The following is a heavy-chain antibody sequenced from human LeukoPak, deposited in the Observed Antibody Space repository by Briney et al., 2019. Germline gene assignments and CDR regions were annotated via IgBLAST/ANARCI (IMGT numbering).Heavy chain of an antibody. CDR2: ISSSKTYI. D-gene: IGHD2-2*01. Sequence: PRGSLRLSCAASGFNFIANSMNWVRQAPGRGLEWVSSISSSKTYIYYRNSVKGRFTISRDNAKKSLFLQMNSLRVEDTAVYFCARGYWSGTSCYMFDSWGQGTRVIVSS. CDR3: ARGYWSGTSCYMFDS. CDR1: GFNFIANS. V-gene: IGHV3-21*01. J-gene: IGHJ4*02.